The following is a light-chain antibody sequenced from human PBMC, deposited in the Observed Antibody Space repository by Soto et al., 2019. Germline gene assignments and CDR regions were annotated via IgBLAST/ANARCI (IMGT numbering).Light chain of an antibody. CDR2: DAS. Sequence: EIVLTQSPATLSLSPGERATLSCRASQSVSSYLAWYQQTPGQAPRLLIYDASNRATGIPARFSGGGSGTDFTLTISSLEPEDFAVYDCQQRFNWPRFTFGQGTKLEIK. CDR1: QSVSSY. V-gene: IGKV3-11*01. CDR3: QQRFNWPRFT. J-gene: IGKJ2*01.